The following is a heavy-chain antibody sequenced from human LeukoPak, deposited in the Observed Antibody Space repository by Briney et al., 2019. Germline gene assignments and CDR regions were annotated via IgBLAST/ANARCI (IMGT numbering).Heavy chain of an antibody. J-gene: IGHJ4*02. CDR1: GYSFTNYW. D-gene: IGHD6-13*01. CDR3: ARRIAATGRGYFDY. V-gene: IGHV5-51*01. CDR2: IYPGDSDT. Sequence: GESLKISCQVSGYSFTNYWIGWVRQMPGKGLEWMGIIYPGDSDTRYSPSFQGQVTISADKSISTAYLQWSSLKASDTAMYYCARRIAATGRGYFDYWGQGTLSPSPQ.